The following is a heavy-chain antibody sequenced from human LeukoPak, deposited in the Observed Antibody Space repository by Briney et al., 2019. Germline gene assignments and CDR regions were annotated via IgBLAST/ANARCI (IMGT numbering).Heavy chain of an antibody. CDR2: ISSSSSTI. V-gene: IGHV3-48*01. Sequence: GGSLRLSCAASGFSFSSYSMYWVRQAPGKGREWVSYISSSSSTIYYADSVKGRFTISRDNAKNSLYLQMNSLRAEDTAVYYCARAGGYSYGPLDYWGQGTLVTVSS. CDR1: GFSFSSYS. CDR3: ARAGGYSYGPLDY. D-gene: IGHD5-18*01. J-gene: IGHJ4*02.